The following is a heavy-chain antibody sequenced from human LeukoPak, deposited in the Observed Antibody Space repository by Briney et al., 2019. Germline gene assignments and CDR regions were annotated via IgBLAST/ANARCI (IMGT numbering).Heavy chain of an antibody. CDR1: GFNFGDYS. Sequence: GGSLRLSCTASGFNFGDYSLSWFRQAPGVGLEWVAFIRREGYGGTTEYAASVKGRFTISSDDSKSIAYLQMNSLKTEDTGVYYCTRDHDFWRGPLDVWGKGTTVTVSS. CDR3: TRDHDFWRGPLDV. CDR2: IRREGYGGTT. V-gene: IGHV3-49*03. J-gene: IGHJ6*04. D-gene: IGHD3-3*01.